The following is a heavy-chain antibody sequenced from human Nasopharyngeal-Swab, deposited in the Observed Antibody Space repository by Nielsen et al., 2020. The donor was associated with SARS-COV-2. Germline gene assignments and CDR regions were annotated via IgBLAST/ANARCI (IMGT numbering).Heavy chain of an antibody. J-gene: IGHJ3*01. Sequence: SETLSLTCVVSGGSITSSNYCSWVRQSPGKGLEWIAEIYHTGATYPNPSLSSRVTISVDKSNNQFSLKLSSVTAADTAVYFCAKELHSTHAFDFWGQGTMVTVSS. CDR3: AKELHSTHAFDF. CDR1: GGSITSSNY. V-gene: IGHV4-4*02. CDR2: IYHTGAT.